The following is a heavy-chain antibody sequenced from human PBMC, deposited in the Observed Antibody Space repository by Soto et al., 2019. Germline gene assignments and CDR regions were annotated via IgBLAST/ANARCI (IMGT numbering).Heavy chain of an antibody. V-gene: IGHV4-4*02. J-gene: IGHJ3*01. CDR2: LLHAGTT. Sequence: QVQLQESGPGLVKPSGTLSLTCAVSGDSISSPKWWTWLRKPPGKGLEWIGDLLHAGTTNYNPSLKGRGPGSGDTSPNQCSLNPTSVTGADTAIYYCAYSTGWYRHDVWGQGTSVTVSS. D-gene: IGHD6-19*01. CDR1: GDSISSPKW. CDR3: AYSTGWYRHDV.